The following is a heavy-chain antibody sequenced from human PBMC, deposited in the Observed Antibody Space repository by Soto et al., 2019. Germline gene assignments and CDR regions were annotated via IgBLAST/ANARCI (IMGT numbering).Heavy chain of an antibody. J-gene: IGHJ4*02. CDR2: IYYSGTT. CDR1: GGSISGSNYY. CDR3: ATIGGSSLYDY. Sequence: PSETLSLTCTVSGGSISGSNYYWSWIRQFPGKGLEWIGYIYYSGTTYYSPSLRGRVIISVDTSKNQFSLKLSSVTAADTAVYYCATIGGSSLYDYWGQGTLVPVSS. V-gene: IGHV4-31*03. D-gene: IGHD6-13*01.